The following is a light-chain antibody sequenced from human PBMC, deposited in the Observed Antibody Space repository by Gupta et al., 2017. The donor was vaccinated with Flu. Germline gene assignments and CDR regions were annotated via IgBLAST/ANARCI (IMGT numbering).Light chain of an antibody. Sequence: DIVVSKYPLSLPVSPGEPAAISCRSSQSLLHSNGYTYLDWYLQKPGQSPQLLIYLGSNRASGVPDRFSGSGSGTDFTLKISRVEAEDVGVYYCMQALQTPRTFGQGTKVEIK. J-gene: IGKJ1*01. CDR1: QSLLHSNGYTY. V-gene: IGKV2-28*01. CDR2: LGS. CDR3: MQALQTPRT.